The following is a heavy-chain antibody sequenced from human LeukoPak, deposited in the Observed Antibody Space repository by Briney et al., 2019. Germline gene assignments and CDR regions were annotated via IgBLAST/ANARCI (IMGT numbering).Heavy chain of an antibody. CDR1: GFTFDDYG. CDR3: ARERVGYYDSIGAFDI. CDR2: INWNGGST. J-gene: IGHJ3*02. V-gene: IGHV3-20*04. D-gene: IGHD3-22*01. Sequence: GGSLRLSCAASGFTFDDYGMSWVHQAPGKGLEWVSGINWNGGSTGYADSVKGRFTISRDNAKNSLYLQMNSLRAEDTALYYCARERVGYYDSIGAFDIWGQGTMVTVSS.